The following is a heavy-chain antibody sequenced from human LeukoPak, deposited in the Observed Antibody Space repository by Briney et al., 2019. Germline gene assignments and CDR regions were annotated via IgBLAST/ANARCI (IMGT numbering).Heavy chain of an antibody. Sequence: GGSLRLSCAASGFTFSSYAISWVRQAPGQGLEWMGRIIPILGIANYAQKFQGRVTITADKSTSTAYMELSSLRSEDTAVYYCARERFSRWFDPWGQGTLVTVSP. V-gene: IGHV1-69*04. CDR1: GFTFSSYA. CDR3: ARERFSRWFDP. D-gene: IGHD3-10*01. CDR2: IIPILGIA. J-gene: IGHJ5*02.